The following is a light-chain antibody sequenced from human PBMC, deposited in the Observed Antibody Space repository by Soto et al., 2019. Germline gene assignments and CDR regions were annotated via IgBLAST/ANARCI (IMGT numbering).Light chain of an antibody. Sequence: QSALTQPASVSGSPGQSITISCTGTSSDVGGYNYVSWYQQHPGKAPKLMIYDVSNRPSGVSNRFSGSKSGNTASLTISGLQAEDEADYYSSSYTSSSTYVFRTGTKVTVL. CDR2: DVS. CDR3: SSYTSSSTYV. CDR1: SSDVGGYNY. J-gene: IGLJ1*01. V-gene: IGLV2-14*01.